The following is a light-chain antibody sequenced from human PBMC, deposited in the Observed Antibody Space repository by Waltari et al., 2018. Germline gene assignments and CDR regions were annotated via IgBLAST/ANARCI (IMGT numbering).Light chain of an antibody. V-gene: IGKV1-39*01. CDR2: SAS. J-gene: IGKJ1*01. CDR3: QQSYNTPKT. CDR1: QSISTF. Sequence: DIQMTQSPSSLSASVGDRVTITCRSSQSISTFLNWYQHQPGRAPNLLIFSASNLQSGVPSRVSGTGSGTDFTLTISSLQPEDSATYYCQQSYNTPKTFGQGTKVEIK.